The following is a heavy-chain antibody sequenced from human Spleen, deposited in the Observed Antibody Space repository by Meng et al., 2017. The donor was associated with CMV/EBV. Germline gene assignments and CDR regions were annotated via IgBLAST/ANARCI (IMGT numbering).Heavy chain of an antibody. J-gene: IGHJ5*02. CDR3: ARTPGIVGAQGGSWFDP. D-gene: IGHD1-26*01. V-gene: IGHV5-51*01. CDR2: IYPGDSDT. CDR1: AYSFTSYW. Sequence: GAEVKKPGESLKISCKGSAYSFTSYWIGWVRQMPGKGLEWMGIIYPGDSDTRYSPSFQGQVTISADKSISTAYLQWSSLKASDTAMYYCARTPGIVGAQGGSWFDPWGQGTLVTVSS.